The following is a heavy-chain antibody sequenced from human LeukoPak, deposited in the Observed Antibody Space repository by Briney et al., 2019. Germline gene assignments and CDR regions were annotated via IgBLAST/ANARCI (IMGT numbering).Heavy chain of an antibody. Sequence: GGSLRLSCAASGFTVSSNYLGWVRQAPGKGLDWVSIIYSSGTTFYADSVKGRFTISRDDSRNTLYLQMNSLRAEDTAVYYCARDRVRYYYDSSPIDYWGQGTLVTVSS. CDR2: IYSSGTT. CDR3: ARDRVRYYYDSSPIDY. J-gene: IGHJ4*02. V-gene: IGHV3-53*01. CDR1: GFTVSSNY. D-gene: IGHD3-22*01.